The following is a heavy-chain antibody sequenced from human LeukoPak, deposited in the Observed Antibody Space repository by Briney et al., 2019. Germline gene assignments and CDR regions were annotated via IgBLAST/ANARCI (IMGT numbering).Heavy chain of an antibody. CDR3: ARTTLGPLDY. Sequence: SVKVSCKASGGTFSSYAISWVRQAPGQGLEWMGRIIPILGIANYAQKFQGRVTITADKSTSTAYMELSSLRSEDTAVYHCARTTLGPLDYWGQGTLVTVSS. D-gene: IGHD1-14*01. J-gene: IGHJ4*02. V-gene: IGHV1-69*04. CDR1: GGTFSSYA. CDR2: IIPILGIA.